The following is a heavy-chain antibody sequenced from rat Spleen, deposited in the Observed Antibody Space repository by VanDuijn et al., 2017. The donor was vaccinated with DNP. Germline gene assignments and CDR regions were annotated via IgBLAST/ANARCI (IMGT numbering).Heavy chain of an antibody. CDR2: ISNSGGST. Sequence: EVQLVESGGGLIQPGRSLKLSCTASGFIFRNYDMAWVRQAPKKGLEWVASISNSGGSTYYRDSVKGRFTISRDNAKSTLYLQMDSLRSEDTATYYCTKQGFRYDDNYYNDYYVMDVWGQGASVTVSS. J-gene: IGHJ4*01. CDR3: TKQGFRYDDNYYNDYYVMDV. V-gene: IGHV5S23*01. CDR1: GFIFRNYD. D-gene: IGHD1-12*02.